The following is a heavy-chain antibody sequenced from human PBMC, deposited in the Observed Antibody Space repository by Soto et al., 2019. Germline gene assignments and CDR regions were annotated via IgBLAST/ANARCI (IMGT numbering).Heavy chain of an antibody. Sequence: SETLSLTCSVSGGSISSSSYYWGWIRQPPGKGLEWIGNIYYSGSTYYNPSLKSRVTISVDTSKNQFSLKLSSVTATDTAVYYCARRSGGNSVYNWFDPWGQGTLVTVSS. V-gene: IGHV4-39*01. D-gene: IGHD2-21*02. CDR1: GGSISSSSYY. J-gene: IGHJ5*02. CDR2: IYYSGST. CDR3: ARRSGGNSVYNWFDP.